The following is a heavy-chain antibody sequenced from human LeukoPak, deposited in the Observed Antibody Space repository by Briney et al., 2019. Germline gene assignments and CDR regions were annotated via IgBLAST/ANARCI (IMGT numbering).Heavy chain of an antibody. J-gene: IGHJ6*02. CDR1: GGSINNYY. D-gene: IGHD4-17*01. CDR2: IYYRGNT. CDR3: ASHPTTVKDGMDV. V-gene: IGHV4-59*12. Sequence: PSETLSLTCNLSGGSINNYYWSWIRQPPGKGLEWIGFIYYRGNTNYNPSLKGRVTISVDTSKNQFSLKLSSVTAADTAVYYCASHPTTVKDGMDVWGQGTTVTVSS.